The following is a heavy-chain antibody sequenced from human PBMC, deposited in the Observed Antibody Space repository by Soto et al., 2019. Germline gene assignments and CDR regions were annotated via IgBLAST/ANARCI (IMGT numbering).Heavy chain of an antibody. CDR3: AHTGPEDWPLDY. D-gene: IGHD3-9*01. CDR1: GFSLSTSGVG. J-gene: IGHJ4*02. V-gene: IGHV2-5*02. CDR2: IYWDDSK. Sequence: QITLKESGPTLVRPTQTLTLTCAFSGFSLSTSGVGVGWIRQPPGKALEWLAVIYWDDSKHYSPSLRSRLTITKDTSKNQVVLTMTNMDPMDTGTSYGAHTGPEDWPLDYWGQGTLVTVSS.